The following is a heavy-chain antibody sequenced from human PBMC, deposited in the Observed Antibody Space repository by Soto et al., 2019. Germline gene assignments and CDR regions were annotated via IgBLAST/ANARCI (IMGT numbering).Heavy chain of an antibody. V-gene: IGHV3-30*18. CDR2: ISYDGGDI. Sequence: SGGSLRLSCVASGFSFSSYGMHWVRQAPGKGLEWVAVISYDGGDIYYADSVKGRFTISRDNSKNTLDLQMNSLRGEDTAVYYCAKDTDVDYAPFDHWGQGTLVTVSS. CDR1: GFSFSSYG. D-gene: IGHD4-17*01. J-gene: IGHJ4*02. CDR3: AKDTDVDYAPFDH.